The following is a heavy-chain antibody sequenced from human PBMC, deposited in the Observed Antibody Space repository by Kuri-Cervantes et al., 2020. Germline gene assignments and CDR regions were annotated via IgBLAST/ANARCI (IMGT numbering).Heavy chain of an antibody. Sequence: GGSLRLSCAASGFSFSSYSMNWVRQAPGKGLEWVASISSSGFFIHYADSVKGRFTISRDNAKKTLYLQMNSLRIEDTALYYCATWRNNFDYWGQGTLVTVSS. CDR1: GFSFSSYS. V-gene: IGHV3-21*04. J-gene: IGHJ4*02. D-gene: IGHD1-14*01. CDR2: ISSSGFFI. CDR3: ATWRNNFDY.